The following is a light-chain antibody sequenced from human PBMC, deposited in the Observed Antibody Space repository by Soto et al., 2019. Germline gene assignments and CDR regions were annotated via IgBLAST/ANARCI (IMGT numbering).Light chain of an antibody. J-gene: IGKJ4*01. V-gene: IGKV3-11*01. CDR3: QQRSDWPST. Sequence: EIVLTQSPATLSLSPGERATLSCRASQSVGTDFAWYQQNPGQAPRLLIYDSSNRASGIPARFSGSGSGTDFTLTISSLEPEDFAVYYCQQRSDWPSTFGGGTKVEIK. CDR2: DSS. CDR1: QSVGTD.